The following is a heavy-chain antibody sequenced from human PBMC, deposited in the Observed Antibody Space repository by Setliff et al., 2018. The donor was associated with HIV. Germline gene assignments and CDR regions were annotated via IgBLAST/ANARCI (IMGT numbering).Heavy chain of an antibody. CDR1: GYSLTFYG. CDR2: VSVYNGNT. Sequence: ASVKVSCKASGYSLTFYGLHWVRQAPGQGLEWMGWVSVYNGNTKYAENFQDRLTLTTDASTGTGLMELRGLRSDDTAVYYCATPGVGAGAFDIWGRGTMVTVSS. CDR3: ATPGVGAGAFDI. D-gene: IGHD3-10*01. J-gene: IGHJ3*02. V-gene: IGHV1-18*04.